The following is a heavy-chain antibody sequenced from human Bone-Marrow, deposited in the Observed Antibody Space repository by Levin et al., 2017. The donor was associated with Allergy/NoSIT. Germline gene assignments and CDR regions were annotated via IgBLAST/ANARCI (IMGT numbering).Heavy chain of an antibody. D-gene: IGHD3/OR15-3a*01. CDR2: MFFSGSP. CDR3: ARGRSYGFYPLFDF. CDR1: GDSISTSY. Sequence: SETLSLTCVISGDSISTSYFSWIRQSPGKGLEWIGYMFFSGSPNYNPSLKTRVTFSLDRSKKQFSLNLTSVTAADTAVYYCARGRSYGFYPLFDFWGQGILVTVSS. J-gene: IGHJ4*02. V-gene: IGHV4-59*01.